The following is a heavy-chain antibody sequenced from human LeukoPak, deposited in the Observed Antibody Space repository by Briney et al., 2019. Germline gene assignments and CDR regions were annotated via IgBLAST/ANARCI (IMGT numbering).Heavy chain of an antibody. D-gene: IGHD1-14*01. Sequence: GGSLRLSCAASGFTFSSYATSWVRQAPGKGLEWVSAISGSGGSTYYADSVKGRFTISRDNSKNTLYLQMNSLRAEDTAVYYCAKRPGFPYYYYGMDVWGQGTTVTVSS. V-gene: IGHV3-23*01. CDR3: AKRPGFPYYYYGMDV. J-gene: IGHJ6*02. CDR1: GFTFSSYA. CDR2: ISGSGGST.